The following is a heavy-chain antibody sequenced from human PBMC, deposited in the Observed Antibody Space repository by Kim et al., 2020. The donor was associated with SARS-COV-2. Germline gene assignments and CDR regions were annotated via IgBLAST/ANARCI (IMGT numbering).Heavy chain of an antibody. CDR1: GFTFSSYS. J-gene: IGHJ4*02. V-gene: IGHV3-48*01. CDR2: ISSSSSTI. Sequence: GGSLRLSCAASGFTFSSYSMNWVRQAPGKGPEWVSYISSSSSTIYYADSVKGRFIISRDNVKNSLFLQMNSLRAEDTAVYYCSVRLDWWGQVTLVTVAS. CDR3: SVRLDW.